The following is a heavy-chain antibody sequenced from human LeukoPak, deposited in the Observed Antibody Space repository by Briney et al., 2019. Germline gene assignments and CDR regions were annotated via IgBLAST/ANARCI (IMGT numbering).Heavy chain of an antibody. CDR2: MIPIFGTA. D-gene: IGHD4-17*01. V-gene: IGHV1-69*05. J-gene: IGHJ6*03. Sequence: GASVKVSCKASGGTFSSFAISWVRHAPGQGLEWMGGMIPIFGTANYAQKFQGRVTITTDESTSTAYMELSSLRSEDTAVYYCAITTVTTVYYYYYYMDVWGKGTTVTVSS. CDR3: AITTVTTVYYYYYYMDV. CDR1: GGTFSSFA.